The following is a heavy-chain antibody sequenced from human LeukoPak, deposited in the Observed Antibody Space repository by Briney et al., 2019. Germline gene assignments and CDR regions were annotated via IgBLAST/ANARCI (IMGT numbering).Heavy chain of an antibody. CDR3: TVHSSGSIRSVDYFDY. Sequence: GGSLRLSCAASGFTFSGSAMHWVRQASGKGLEWVGRIRSKANSYATAYAASVKGRFTISRDDSKNTAYLQMNSLKTEDTAVYYCTVHSSGSIRSVDYFDYWGQGTLVTVSS. CDR1: GFTFSGSA. J-gene: IGHJ4*02. D-gene: IGHD3-22*01. CDR2: IRSKANSYAT. V-gene: IGHV3-73*01.